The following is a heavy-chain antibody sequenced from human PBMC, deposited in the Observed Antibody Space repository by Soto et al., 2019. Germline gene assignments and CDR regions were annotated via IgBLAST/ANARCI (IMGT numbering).Heavy chain of an antibody. Sequence: GGSLRLSCAASGFTFGSYWMSWVRQAPGKGLEWLATIKWDASEKKYVDSVKGRFTMSRDNAKNSLYLQMDSLRAEDTAVYYCATDSGDGSATSVSHYLDYCGHRTLVSVSS. CDR3: ATDSGDGSATSVSHYLDY. V-gene: IGHV3-7*01. J-gene: IGHJ4*01. CDR1: GFTFGSYW. CDR2: IKWDASEK. D-gene: IGHD3-10*01.